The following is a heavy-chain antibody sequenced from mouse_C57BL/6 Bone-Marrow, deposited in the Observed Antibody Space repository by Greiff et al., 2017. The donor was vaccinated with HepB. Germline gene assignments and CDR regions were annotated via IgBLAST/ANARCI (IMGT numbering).Heavy chain of an antibody. V-gene: IGHV1-39*01. CDR1: GYSFTDYN. Sequence: VQLQQSGPELVKPGASVKISCKASGYSFTDYNMNWVKQSNGKSLEWIGVINPNYGTTSYNQKFKGKATLTVDQSSSTDYMQLNSLTSEDSAVYYCARSITTVVRRYFDVWGTGTTVTVSS. J-gene: IGHJ1*03. CDR2: INPNYGTT. CDR3: ARSITTVVRRYFDV. D-gene: IGHD1-1*01.